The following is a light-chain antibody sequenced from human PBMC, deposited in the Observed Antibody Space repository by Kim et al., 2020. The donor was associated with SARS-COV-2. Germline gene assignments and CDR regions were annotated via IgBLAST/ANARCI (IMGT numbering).Light chain of an antibody. Sequence: ASAKLTCTLGSGHSNECMAWHQQQPAKGPRYLMNVNRGCSHSRGDWIPDSFSGSGSGAERYLTIPRLQSEDGADLYCQAWGTDILVFGGGNQLAVL. V-gene: IGLV4-69*01. CDR2: VNRGCSH. CDR3: QAWGTDILV. CDR1: SGHSNEC. J-gene: IGLJ2*01.